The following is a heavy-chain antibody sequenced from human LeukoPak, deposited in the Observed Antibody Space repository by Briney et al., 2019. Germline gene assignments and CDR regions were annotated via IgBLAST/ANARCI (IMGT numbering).Heavy chain of an antibody. Sequence: SETLSLTCTVSGGSISDYYWSWVRQPAGKGLEWIGRIHISGTTHYHPSLKSRVTMSIDTSKNQFSLKLSSVTAADTAVYYCATYSITGAWAEYFLHWGQGTLVTVSS. J-gene: IGHJ1*01. CDR3: ATYSITGAWAEYFLH. CDR1: GGSISDYY. V-gene: IGHV4-4*07. CDR2: IHISGTT. D-gene: IGHD2/OR15-2a*01.